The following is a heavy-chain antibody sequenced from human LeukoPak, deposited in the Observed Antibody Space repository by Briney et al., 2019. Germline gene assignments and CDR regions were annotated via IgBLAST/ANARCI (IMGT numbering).Heavy chain of an antibody. J-gene: IGHJ3*02. CDR2: IKSKTDGGTT. V-gene: IGHV3-15*01. D-gene: IGHD2-21*01. CDR3: ARESCGGDCYRGAFDI. CDR1: GFTFSNAW. Sequence: GGSLRLSCAASGFTFSNAWMSWVRQAPGKGLEWVGRIKSKTDGGTTDYAAPVKGRFTISRDDSKNTLYLQMNSLKTEDTAVYYCARESCGGDCYRGAFDIWGQGTMVTVSS.